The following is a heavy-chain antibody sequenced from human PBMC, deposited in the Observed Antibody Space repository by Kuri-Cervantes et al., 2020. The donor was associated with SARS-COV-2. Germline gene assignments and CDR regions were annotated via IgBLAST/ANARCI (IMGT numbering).Heavy chain of an antibody. V-gene: IGHV3-30*04. CDR2: ISYDGSNK. D-gene: IGHD4-11*01. CDR3: ARDQDDYSNYHAFDI. Sequence: SLKISCAASGFTFSSYAMHWVRQAPGKGLEWVAVISYDGSNKYYADSVKGRFTISRDNSKNTLYLQMNSLRAEDTAVYYCARDQDDYSNYHAFDIWGQGTMVTVSS. J-gene: IGHJ3*02. CDR1: GFTFSSYA.